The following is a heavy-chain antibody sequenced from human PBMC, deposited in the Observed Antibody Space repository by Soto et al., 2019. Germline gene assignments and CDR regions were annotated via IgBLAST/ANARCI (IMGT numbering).Heavy chain of an antibody. CDR2: ISGSGGST. D-gene: IGHD3-9*01. CDR1: GFTFSSYA. CDR3: AKVYAATFYDILTGYYTDLILEY. Sequence: GGSLRLSCAASGFTFSSYAMSWVRQAPGKGLEWVSAISGSGGSTYYADSVKGRFTISRDNSKNTLYLQMNSLRAEDTTVYYGAKVYAATFYDILTGYYTDLILEYWGQGTLVTVSS. V-gene: IGHV3-23*01. J-gene: IGHJ4*02.